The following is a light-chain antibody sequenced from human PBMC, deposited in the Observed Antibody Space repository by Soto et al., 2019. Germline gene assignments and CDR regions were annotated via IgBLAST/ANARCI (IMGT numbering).Light chain of an antibody. J-gene: IGKJ5*01. CDR2: DAS. Sequence: EIVLTQSPATLSLSPGERATVSCRASQSVSNYLGWYQQKPGQAPRLLIYDASNRATGIPAGFSGSGSGTDFTLIISSLEPEDFAVYYCQHGGTFGQGTRLEIK. CDR1: QSVSNY. CDR3: QHGGT. V-gene: IGKV3-11*01.